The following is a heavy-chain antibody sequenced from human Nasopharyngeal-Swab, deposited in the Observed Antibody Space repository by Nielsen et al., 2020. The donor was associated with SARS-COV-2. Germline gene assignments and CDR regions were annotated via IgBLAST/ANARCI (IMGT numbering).Heavy chain of an antibody. J-gene: IGHJ4*02. D-gene: IGHD6-13*01. CDR2: IWYDGSNK. Sequence: GESLKISCAASGFTFSSYGMHWVRQAPGKGLEWVAVIWYDGSNKYYADSVKGRFTISRDNSKNTLYLQMNSLRAEDTAVYYCARGGVWGIAAAVDYWGQGTLVTVSS. V-gene: IGHV3-33*01. CDR1: GFTFSSYG. CDR3: ARGGVWGIAAAVDY.